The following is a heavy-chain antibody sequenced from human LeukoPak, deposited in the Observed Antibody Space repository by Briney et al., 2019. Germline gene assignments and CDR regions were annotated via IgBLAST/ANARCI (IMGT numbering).Heavy chain of an antibody. CDR2: ISWNSGSI. D-gene: IGHD7-27*01. J-gene: IGHJ4*02. CDR1: GFTFDDYA. CDR3: TREMGI. V-gene: IGHV3-9*01. Sequence: PGGSLRLSCAASGFTFDDYAMHWVRQAPGKGLEWVSGISWNSGSIGCADSVKGRFTISRDNAKNTLYLQMNSLRAEDTAIYYCTREMGIWGQETLVTVST.